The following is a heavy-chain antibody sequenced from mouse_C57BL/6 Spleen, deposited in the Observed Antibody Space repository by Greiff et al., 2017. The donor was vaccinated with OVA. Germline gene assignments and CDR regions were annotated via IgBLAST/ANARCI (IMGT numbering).Heavy chain of an antibody. J-gene: IGHJ2*01. CDR2: IDPENGDT. D-gene: IGHD2-2*01. CDR3: TLYGYDYFDY. CDR1: GFNIKDDY. V-gene: IGHV14-4*01. Sequence: EVQLQQSGAELVRPGASVKLSCTASGFNIKDDYMHWVKQRPEQGLEWIGWIDPENGDTESASKFQGKATITADTSSNTAYLQLSSLTSEDTAVYYCTLYGYDYFDYWGQGTTLTVSS.